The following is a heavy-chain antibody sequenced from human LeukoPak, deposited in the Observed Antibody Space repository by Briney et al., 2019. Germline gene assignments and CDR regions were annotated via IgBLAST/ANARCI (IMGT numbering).Heavy chain of an antibody. V-gene: IGHV4-59*01. Sequence: PSETLSLTCAVYGGSFSGYYWSWIRQPPGKGLEWIGYIYYSGSTNYNPSLKSRVTISVDTSKNQFSLKLSSVTAADTAVYYCARSGHYGSGSYYNDYYYGMDVWGQGTTVTVSS. J-gene: IGHJ6*02. CDR2: IYYSGST. CDR1: GGSFSGYY. CDR3: ARSGHYGSGSYYNDYYYGMDV. D-gene: IGHD3-10*01.